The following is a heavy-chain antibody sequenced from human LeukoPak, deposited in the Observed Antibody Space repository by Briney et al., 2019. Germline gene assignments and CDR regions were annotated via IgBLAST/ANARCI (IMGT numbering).Heavy chain of an antibody. J-gene: IGHJ4*02. CDR1: GGSISSSNW. CDR2: IYHSGST. Sequence: SETLSLTCAVSGGSISSSNWWSWVRQPPGKGLEWIGEIYHSGSTNYNPSLKSRVTISVDTSKNQFSLKFSSVTAADAAVYYCARVGDTSDYYFYFDYWGQGTLVTVSS. V-gene: IGHV4-4*02. D-gene: IGHD3-22*01. CDR3: ARVGDTSDYYFYFDY.